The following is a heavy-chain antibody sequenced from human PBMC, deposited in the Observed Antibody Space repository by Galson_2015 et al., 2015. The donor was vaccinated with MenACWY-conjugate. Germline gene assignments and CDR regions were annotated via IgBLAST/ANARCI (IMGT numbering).Heavy chain of an antibody. Sequence: QSGAEVKKPGESLEISCKGSGYSFSSYWIGWVRQMPGKGLGWMGLISPGDSYTRYSPAFQGQVTISADKSISTAYLQWNSLQASDTAMYYCARHPPGGRGMDVWGQGTTVTVSS. CDR3: ARHPPGGRGMDV. J-gene: IGHJ6*02. CDR1: GYSFSSYW. CDR2: ISPGDSYT. V-gene: IGHV5-51*01. D-gene: IGHD1-26*01.